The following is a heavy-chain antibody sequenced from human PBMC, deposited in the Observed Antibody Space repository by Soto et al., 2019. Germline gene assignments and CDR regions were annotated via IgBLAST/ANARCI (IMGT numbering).Heavy chain of an antibody. J-gene: IGHJ5*02. CDR3: AHIPNYYQYDWFDP. D-gene: IGHD3-16*01. Sequence: QITLKESGHTLVKPTQTLTLTCTFSGFSLTTRGVGVGWIRQPPGKALECLALIYWDDDKRYSPSLQSRLSITKDTSKNQVVLTMNNVDPVDTATYYCAHIPNYYQYDWFDPWGQGTLVSVSS. CDR2: IYWDDDK. V-gene: IGHV2-5*02. CDR1: GFSLTTRGVG.